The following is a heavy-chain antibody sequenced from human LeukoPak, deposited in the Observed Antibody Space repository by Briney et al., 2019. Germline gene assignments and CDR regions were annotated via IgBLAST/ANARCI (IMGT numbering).Heavy chain of an antibody. J-gene: IGHJ4*02. Sequence: ASVKVSCKASGYTFTGYYMHWVRQAPGQGLEWMGWINPNSGGTNYAQKFQGRVTMTRDTSISTAYMELSRLRSDDTAVYYCASSSGSSTSYAQSWGQGTLVTVSS. CDR3: ASSSGSSTSYAQS. D-gene: IGHD2-2*01. CDR1: GYTFTGYY. CDR2: INPNSGGT. V-gene: IGHV1-2*02.